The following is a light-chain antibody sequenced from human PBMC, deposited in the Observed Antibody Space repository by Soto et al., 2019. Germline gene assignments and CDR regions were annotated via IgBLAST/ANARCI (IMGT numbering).Light chain of an antibody. J-gene: IGKJ1*01. CDR2: ATS. Sequence: AIQMTQSPSSLSASVGDRVTITCRASQGIRTELGWYQQKPGNAPKLLIYATSILQSGAPSRFSGIGSGTDFTLTISSLQPEDFATYYCLQDYSYPRTFGQGTKVEIK. V-gene: IGKV1-6*01. CDR1: QGIRTE. CDR3: LQDYSYPRT.